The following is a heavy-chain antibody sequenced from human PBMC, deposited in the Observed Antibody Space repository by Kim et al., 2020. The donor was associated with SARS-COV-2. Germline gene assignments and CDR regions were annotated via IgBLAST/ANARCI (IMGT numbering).Heavy chain of an antibody. D-gene: IGHD2-8*01. CDR2: IAPYGSST. J-gene: IGHJ4*02. Sequence: GGSLRLSCAASGFTFSNYWMNWVRQAPGEGLVWVSRIAPYGSSTDYADSVEGRFTISRDNAKNTLYLQVNSLRADDTAVYYCIRATFYGTNGNPFDYWGPGTLVTVSS. V-gene: IGHV3-74*01. CDR3: IRATFYGTNGNPFDY. CDR1: GFTFSNYW.